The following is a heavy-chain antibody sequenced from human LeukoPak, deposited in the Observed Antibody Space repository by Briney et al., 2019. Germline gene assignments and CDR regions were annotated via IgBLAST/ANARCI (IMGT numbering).Heavy chain of an antibody. V-gene: IGHV3-21*06. Sequence: GGSLRLSCTPSGLTFSTSGFNWLRQAPGKGLEWVASIGPTGSDRYHADSIKGRFTISRDNANNFLYLQMNSLRAEDTAVYYCATETNGRHYDYWGQGTLLTVSS. CDR1: GLTFSTSG. J-gene: IGHJ4*02. CDR2: IGPTGSDR. D-gene: IGHD1-14*01. CDR3: ATETNGRHYDY.